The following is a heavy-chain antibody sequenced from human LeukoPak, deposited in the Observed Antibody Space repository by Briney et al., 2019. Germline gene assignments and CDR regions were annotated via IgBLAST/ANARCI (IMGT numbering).Heavy chain of an antibody. D-gene: IGHD3-10*01. CDR1: GFTFSSYA. Sequence: GGSLRLSCAAPGFTFSSYAMSWVRQAPGKGLEWVSAISGSGGSTYYADSVKGRFAISRDSSKNTLYLQMNGLRGEDTAVYYCAKDDGGSPPDAFDIWGQGTLVTVSS. J-gene: IGHJ3*02. CDR2: ISGSGGST. V-gene: IGHV3-23*01. CDR3: AKDDGGSPPDAFDI.